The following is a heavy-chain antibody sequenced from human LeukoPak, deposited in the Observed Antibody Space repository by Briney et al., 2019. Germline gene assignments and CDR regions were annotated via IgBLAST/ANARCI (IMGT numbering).Heavy chain of an antibody. V-gene: IGHV3-9*01. Sequence: PGRSLRLSCAASGFTFDDYAMRWVRQDPRKCLEWVSGISWNSGSTGYADSVKGRFTNSRDNAKNSLYLQMNSLRAEDTAVYYCARDSSGWYENDYWGEGTLVTVSS. D-gene: IGHD6-19*01. J-gene: IGHJ4*02. CDR2: ISWNSGST. CDR3: ARDSSGWYENDY. CDR1: GFTFDDYA.